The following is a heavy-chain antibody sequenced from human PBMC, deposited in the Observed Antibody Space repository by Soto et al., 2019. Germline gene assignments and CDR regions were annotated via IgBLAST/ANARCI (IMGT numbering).Heavy chain of an antibody. V-gene: IGHV5-51*01. J-gene: IGHJ4*02. CDR2: IYPGDSDT. D-gene: IGHD1-1*01. Sequence: PGESLKISCKGSGYSFTSYWIGWVRQMPGKGLEWMGIIYPGDSDTRYSPSFQGQVTISADKSISTAYLQWSSLKASDTAMYYCARQTGTTTHYLRPFDYWGQGTLVTVS. CDR1: GYSFTSYW. CDR3: ARQTGTTTHYLRPFDY.